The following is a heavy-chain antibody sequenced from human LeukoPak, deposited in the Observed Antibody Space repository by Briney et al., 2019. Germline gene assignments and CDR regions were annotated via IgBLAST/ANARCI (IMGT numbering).Heavy chain of an antibody. CDR2: ISSSGSTI. J-gene: IGHJ4*02. D-gene: IGHD6-19*01. CDR3: ARVQDGAVRH. Sequence: PGGSLRLSCAASGFTFSSYEMNWVRQAPGKGLEWVSYISSSGSTIYYADSVKGRFTISGDNAKNSLYLQMNSLRAEDTAVYYCARVQDGAVRHWGQGTLVTVSS. CDR1: GFTFSSYE. V-gene: IGHV3-48*03.